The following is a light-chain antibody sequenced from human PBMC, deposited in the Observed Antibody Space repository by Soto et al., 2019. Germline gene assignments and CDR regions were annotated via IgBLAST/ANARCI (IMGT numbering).Light chain of an antibody. CDR2: EGS. CDR1: SSDVGSYNL. J-gene: IGLJ3*02. Sequence: QSVLTQPASVSGSPGQSITISCIRTSSDVGSYNLVSWYQQHPGKAPKLMIYEGSKRPSGVSNRFSASKPGNTASLTISGLQAEDEAYYYCCSYAGSSTWVFGGGTKLTVL. CDR3: CSYAGSSTWV. V-gene: IGLV2-23*01.